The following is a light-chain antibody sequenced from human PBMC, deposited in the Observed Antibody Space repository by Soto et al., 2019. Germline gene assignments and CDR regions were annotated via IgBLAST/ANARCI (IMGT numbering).Light chain of an antibody. V-gene: IGLV1-47*01. CDR2: RNN. CDR3: AAWDDRLSGYV. CDR1: SSTIGSNH. J-gene: IGLJ1*01. Sequence: QSVLTQAPSTSGTPGQRVTISCSGSSSTIGSNHVYWYQQLPGTAPKLLIYRNNQRPSGVPARFSGSKSGTSASLAISGLRSEDEAEYYCAAWDDRLSGYVFGTGTKVTVL.